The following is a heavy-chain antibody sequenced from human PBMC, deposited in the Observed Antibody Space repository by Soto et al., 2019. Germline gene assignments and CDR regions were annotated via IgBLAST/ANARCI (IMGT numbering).Heavy chain of an antibody. CDR2: ISGYNGRT. V-gene: IGHV1-18*01. J-gene: IGHJ6*02. CDR3: ARDKRKELWVEGLNAMDV. Sequence: QIQLVQSGPDVKKPGASVKVSCKASGYTFSTYGLSWVRQAPGQGLEWMGWISGYNGRTNYAQKFRGRVTLTTDTSASTAYMELRSLRPDDTAMYYCARDKRKELWVEGLNAMDVWGQGTTVTVSS. CDR1: GYTFSTYG. D-gene: IGHD3-10*01.